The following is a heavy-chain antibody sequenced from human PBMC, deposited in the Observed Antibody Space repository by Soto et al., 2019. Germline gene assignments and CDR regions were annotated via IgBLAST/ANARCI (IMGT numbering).Heavy chain of an antibody. CDR1: GFTFSSYS. CDR3: ARESRFLEWLSLNWFDP. CDR2: ISSSSSTI. V-gene: IGHV3-48*02. Sequence: XXSLRLSFAASGFTFSSYSMHWVLQAPGKGLEWVSYISSSSSTIYYADSVKGRFTISRDNAKNSLYLQMNSLRDEDKAVYYCARESRFLEWLSLNWFDPWGQGTLVTVSS. J-gene: IGHJ5*02. D-gene: IGHD3-3*01.